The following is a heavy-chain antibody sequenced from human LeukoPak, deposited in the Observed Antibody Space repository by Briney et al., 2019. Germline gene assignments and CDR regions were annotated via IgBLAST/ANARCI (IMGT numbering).Heavy chain of an antibody. CDR3: AKVVAATGYYYYYMDV. D-gene: IGHD2-15*01. J-gene: IGHJ6*03. Sequence: PSETLSLTCTVSGGSISSYFWSWIRQPPGKGLEWIGYIYTSGSTNYNPSLKSRVTISVDTSKNQFSLKLSSVTAADTAVYYCAKVVAATGYYYYYMDVWGQGTTVTVSS. V-gene: IGHV4-4*09. CDR1: GGSISSYF. CDR2: IYTSGST.